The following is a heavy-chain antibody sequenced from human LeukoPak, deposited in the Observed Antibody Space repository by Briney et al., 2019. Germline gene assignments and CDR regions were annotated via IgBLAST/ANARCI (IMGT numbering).Heavy chain of an antibody. D-gene: IGHD3-16*01. CDR2: IYSSGST. CDR3: ARLGGSRDFDY. Sequence: SETLSLTCTVSGGSISSTYWSWIRQPPGKGLEWIGYIYSSGSTSYNPSLKSRVTISVDTSKNQSSLRLKFVTAADTAVYYCARLGGSRDFDYWGQGTLVTVSS. J-gene: IGHJ4*02. CDR1: GGSISSTY. V-gene: IGHV4-59*08.